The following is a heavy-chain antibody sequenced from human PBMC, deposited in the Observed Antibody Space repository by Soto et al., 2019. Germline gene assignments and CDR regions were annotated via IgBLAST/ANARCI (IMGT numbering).Heavy chain of an antibody. CDR2: IIPIFGTA. CDR1: GGTFSNYA. CDR3: XRXXXXXXXXXSYLFY. D-gene: IGHD3-10*01. V-gene: IGHV1-69*01. J-gene: IGHJ4*02. Sequence: QVQLVQSGAEVKKPGSSVKVSCKASGGTFSNYAINWVRQXPGXGXXWMGGIIPIFGTANYAQKFQGRVTITADESTSTAYLDLSRLRSEXXAXXXXXRXXXXXXXXXSYLFYWGQGTLVTVSS.